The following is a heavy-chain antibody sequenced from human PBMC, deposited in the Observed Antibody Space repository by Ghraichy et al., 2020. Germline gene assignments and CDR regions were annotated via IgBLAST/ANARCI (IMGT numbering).Heavy chain of an antibody. Sequence: GGSLRLSCAASGFTFSSYGMHWVRQAPGKGLEWVAVIWYDGSNKYYADSVKGRFTISRDNSKNTLYLQMNSLRAEDTAVYYCARDLLGPLGMDVWGQGTTVTVSS. CDR1: GFTFSSYG. V-gene: IGHV3-33*01. CDR3: ARDLLGPLGMDV. CDR2: IWYDGSNK. J-gene: IGHJ6*02.